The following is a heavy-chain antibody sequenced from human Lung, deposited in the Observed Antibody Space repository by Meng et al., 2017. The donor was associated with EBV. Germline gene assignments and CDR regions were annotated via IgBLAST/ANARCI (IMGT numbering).Heavy chain of an antibody. CDR1: GASISNNNW. D-gene: IGHD5-12*01. Sequence: VQLQVSGPGLVTPSGTLSLSCAASGASISNNNWWSWVRQPPGKGLEWIGEISHSGTTNYTPSLKSRVTISVDKSKNQFSLKLTSVTAADTAVYYCARIEGYDRLYYFGQWGRGTLVTVSS. CDR2: ISHSGTT. V-gene: IGHV4-4*02. CDR3: ARIEGYDRLYYFGQ. J-gene: IGHJ4*02.